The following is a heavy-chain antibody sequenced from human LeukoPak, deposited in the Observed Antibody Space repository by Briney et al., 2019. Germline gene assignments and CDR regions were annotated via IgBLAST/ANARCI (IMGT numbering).Heavy chain of an antibody. V-gene: IGHV4-59*01. CDR3: ARGLYDFWSGHPNWFDP. CDR1: GDSTTGYY. Sequence: PSETLSLTCTVSGDSTTGYYWSWIRQPPGKGLEWIGYIYYSGSTNYNPSLKSRVTISVDTSKNQFSLKLSSVTAADTAVYYCARGLYDFWSGHPNWFDPWGQGTLVTVSS. CDR2: IYYSGST. J-gene: IGHJ5*02. D-gene: IGHD3-3*01.